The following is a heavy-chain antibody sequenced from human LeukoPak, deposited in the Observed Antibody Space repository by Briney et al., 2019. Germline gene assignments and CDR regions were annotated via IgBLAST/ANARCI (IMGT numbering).Heavy chain of an antibody. CDR3: ARAPRANSSGPKRSTQIDY. D-gene: IGHD3-22*01. J-gene: IGHJ4*02. Sequence: HPGGSLRLSCAASGFTFSSYGMPWVRQAPGKGLEWVAVIWYDGSNKYYADSVKGRFTISRDNSKNTLYLQMNSLRAEDTAVYYCARAPRANSSGPKRSTQIDYWGQGTLVTVSS. V-gene: IGHV3-33*01. CDR2: IWYDGSNK. CDR1: GFTFSSYG.